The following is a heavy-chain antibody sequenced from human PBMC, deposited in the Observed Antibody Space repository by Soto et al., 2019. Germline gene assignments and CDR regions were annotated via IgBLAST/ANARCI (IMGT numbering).Heavy chain of an antibody. CDR3: ATSNWFDP. V-gene: IGHV4-4*02. Sequence: SETLSLTCAFSGSSIISSNWWSWVRQPPGKGLEWIGEIFHSGSTYYNPSLKSRVTISVDTSKNQFSLKLSSVTAADTAVYYCATSNWFDPWGQGTLVTVSS. J-gene: IGHJ5*02. CDR2: IFHSGST. CDR1: GSSIISSNW.